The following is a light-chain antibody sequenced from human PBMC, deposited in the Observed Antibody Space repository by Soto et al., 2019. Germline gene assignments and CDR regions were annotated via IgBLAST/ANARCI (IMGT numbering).Light chain of an antibody. V-gene: IGKV1-5*01. Sequence: DIQMTQSPSTLSASLGGRVTITSRASQSVGTWVAWYQQKPGKAPKLLISDASILESGVPSRFSGSTSGTEFTLTISSLQPDDFATYYCQQYHTYRTFGQGTKVDIK. J-gene: IGKJ1*01. CDR2: DAS. CDR1: QSVGTW. CDR3: QQYHTYRT.